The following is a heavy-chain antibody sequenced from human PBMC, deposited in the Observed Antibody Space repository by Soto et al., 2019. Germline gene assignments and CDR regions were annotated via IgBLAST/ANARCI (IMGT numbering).Heavy chain of an antibody. D-gene: IGHD2-15*01. CDR2: IYYSGST. J-gene: IGHJ4*02. V-gene: IGHV4-39*01. CDR3: ARHTPAISISDH. Sequence: SETLSLTCTVSGGSISSSSYYWGWIRQPPGEGLEWIGSIYYSGSTYYNPSLKSRVTISVDTSKNQFSLKLSSVTAADTAVYYCARHTPAISISDHWGQGTLLTVS. CDR1: GGSISSSSYY.